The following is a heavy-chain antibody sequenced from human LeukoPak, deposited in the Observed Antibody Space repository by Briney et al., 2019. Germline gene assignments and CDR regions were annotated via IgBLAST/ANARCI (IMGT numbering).Heavy chain of an antibody. CDR1: GYTFTSYD. J-gene: IGHJ3*02. CDR2: MNPNSGNT. D-gene: IGHD3-3*01. CDR3: ARDRTYYDFWSGYSPDAFDI. Sequence: ASVKVSCKASGYTFTSYDINWVRQATGQGLEWMGWMNPNSGNTGYAQKFQGRVTMTTDTSTSTAYMELRSLRSDDTAVYYCARDRTYYDFWSGYSPDAFDIWGQGTMVTVSS. V-gene: IGHV1-8*01.